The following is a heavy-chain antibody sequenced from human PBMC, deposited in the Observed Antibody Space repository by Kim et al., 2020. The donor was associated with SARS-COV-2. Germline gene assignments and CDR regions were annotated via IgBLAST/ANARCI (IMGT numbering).Heavy chain of an antibody. V-gene: IGHV3-66*01. CDR3: ARDQSWYFDL. J-gene: IGHJ2*01. Sequence: STYSADSVKGRFTISRDNSKNTLYLQMNSLRAEDTAVYYCARDQSWYFDLWGRGTLVTVSS. CDR2: ST.